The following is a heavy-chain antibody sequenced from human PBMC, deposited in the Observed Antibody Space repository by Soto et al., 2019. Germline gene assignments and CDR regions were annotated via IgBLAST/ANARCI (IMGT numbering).Heavy chain of an antibody. J-gene: IGHJ3*02. CDR1: GFTFSNYN. CDR3: ARDGIGFDHDAFTI. D-gene: IGHD2-21*01. CDR2: INSATSYK. Sequence: EVRLVESGGGLVKPGGSLRLSCAASGFTFSNYNMNWVRQAPGKGLEWVSSINSATSYKFYADSVKGRFTISRDNAQNLLYLQMNSLRADDTAVYYCARDGIGFDHDAFTIWGQGTMVPVS. V-gene: IGHV3-21*01.